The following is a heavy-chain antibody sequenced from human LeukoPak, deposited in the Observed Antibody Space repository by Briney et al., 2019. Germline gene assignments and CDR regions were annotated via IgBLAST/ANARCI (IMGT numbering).Heavy chain of an antibody. CDR1: GGSISSGGYY. CDR3: ARAWELLWRIDY. CDR2: IYYSGST. D-gene: IGHD1-26*01. J-gene: IGHJ4*02. V-gene: IGHV4-31*03. Sequence: SETLSLTCTVSGGSISSGGYYWSWIRQHPGKGLEWIGYIYYSGSTYYNPSLKSRVTISVDTSKNQFSLKLSSVTAADTAVYYCARAWELLWRIDYWGQGTLVTVSS.